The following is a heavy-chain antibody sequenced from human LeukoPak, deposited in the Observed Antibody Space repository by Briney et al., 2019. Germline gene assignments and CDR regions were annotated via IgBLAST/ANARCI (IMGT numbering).Heavy chain of an antibody. CDR2: IYYSGST. J-gene: IGHJ3*02. D-gene: IGHD3-9*01. CDR1: GGSISSSSYY. Sequence: SETLSLTCTVSGGSISSSSYYWGWIRRPPGKGLEWIGSIYYSGSTYYNPSLKSRVTISVDTSKNQFSLKLSSVTATDTAVYYCAREMILTGPDAFDIWGQGTMVTVSS. V-gene: IGHV4-39*07. CDR3: AREMILTGPDAFDI.